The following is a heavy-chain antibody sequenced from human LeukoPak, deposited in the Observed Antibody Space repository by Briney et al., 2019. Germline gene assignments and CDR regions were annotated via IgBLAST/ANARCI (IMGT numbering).Heavy chain of an antibody. J-gene: IGHJ4*02. D-gene: IGHD6-13*01. CDR3: ARDLRSWYVY. V-gene: IGHV3-23*01. CDR1: GFTLSTNA. CDR2: ISGSGAST. Sequence: PGGSLRLSCLTSGFTLSTNAMSWVRQAPGKGLEWISGISGSGASTYYADSVKGRFTISRDDSRNTLYLQMNSLRAEDTAVYYCARDLRSWYVYWGQGTLVIVSS.